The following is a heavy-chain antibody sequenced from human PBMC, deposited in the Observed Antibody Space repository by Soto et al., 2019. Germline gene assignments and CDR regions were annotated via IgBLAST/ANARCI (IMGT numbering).Heavy chain of an antibody. V-gene: IGHV3-30*18. J-gene: IGHJ3*02. Sequence: QVQLVESGGGVVQPGRSLRLSCAASGFTFSSYGMHWVRQAPGKGLEWVAVISYDGSNKYYADSVKGRLTISRDNSKNXLXXQMTSLRGEDTAVYYCAKDNGSGCDWLRVGDASDIWGQGTMVTVSS. D-gene: IGHD5-12*01. CDR1: GFTFSSYG. CDR2: ISYDGSNK. CDR3: AKDNGSGCDWLRVGDASDI.